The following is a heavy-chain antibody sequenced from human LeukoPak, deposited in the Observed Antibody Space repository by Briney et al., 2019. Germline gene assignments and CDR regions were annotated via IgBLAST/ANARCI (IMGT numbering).Heavy chain of an antibody. CDR1: GFTFNEYY. CDR2: VHSSGGDV. J-gene: IGHJ3*01. CDR3: AKAFQISFTVILVVPAFDL. Sequence: GGSLRLSCAASGFTFNEYYMRWLRQAPGKGLEGMSYVHSSGGDVYYADSVKGRFTISRDNAKKSLYLQMNSLRAEDTAVYYCAKAFQISFTVILVVPAFDLWGQGTMVTVSS. V-gene: IGHV3-11*01. D-gene: IGHD2/OR15-2a*01.